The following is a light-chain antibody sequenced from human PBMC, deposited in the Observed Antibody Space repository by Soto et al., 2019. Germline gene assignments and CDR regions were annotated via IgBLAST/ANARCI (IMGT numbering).Light chain of an antibody. CDR3: QQSYSTPWT. J-gene: IGKJ1*01. Sequence: EIQMTQSPSSLSASVGDRVTITCRANQSISSYLNWYQQKPGKAPKLLIYAASSLQSGVPSRFSGGGSGTDFTLTISSLQPEDFATYHCQQSYSTPWTFGQGTKVEIE. CDR2: AAS. CDR1: QSISSY. V-gene: IGKV1-39*01.